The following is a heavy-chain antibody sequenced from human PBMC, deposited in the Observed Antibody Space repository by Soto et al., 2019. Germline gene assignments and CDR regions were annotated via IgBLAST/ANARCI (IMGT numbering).Heavy chain of an antibody. J-gene: IGHJ6*02. V-gene: IGHV4-34*01. Sequence: SETLSLTCAVYGGSFSGYYCSWIRQPPWKGLEWIGEINHSGSTNYNPSLKSRVTISVDTSKNQFSLKLSSVTAADTAVYYCARGRYYYGSGSYRTRYSGMDVGGHGTKV. D-gene: IGHD3-10*01. CDR2: INHSGST. CDR3: ARGRYYYGSGSYRTRYSGMDV. CDR1: GGSFSGYY.